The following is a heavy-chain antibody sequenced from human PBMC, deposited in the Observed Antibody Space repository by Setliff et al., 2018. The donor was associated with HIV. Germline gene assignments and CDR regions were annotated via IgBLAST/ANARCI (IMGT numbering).Heavy chain of an antibody. CDR2: IYSGGSAT. CDR3: ARDRPYSGGSHFDY. CDR1: GFTFSSYA. D-gene: IGHD1-26*01. J-gene: IGHJ4*02. V-gene: IGHV3-23*03. Sequence: GGSMRLSCAASGFTFSSYAMSWVRQAPGKGLEWVSGIYSGGSATYYADSVKGRFTISRDNAKNSLFLQMSGLRAEDTAVYYCARDRPYSGGSHFDYWGQGTLVTVSS.